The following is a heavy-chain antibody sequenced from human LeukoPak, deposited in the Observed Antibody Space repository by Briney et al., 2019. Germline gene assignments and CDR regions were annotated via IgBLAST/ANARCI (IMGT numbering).Heavy chain of an antibody. CDR1: GFPFTTYW. V-gene: IGHV3-7*01. CDR2: INEDGGEK. CDR3: ARTSGDPFDY. J-gene: IGHJ4*02. D-gene: IGHD4-17*01. Sequence: GGSLRLSCAASGFPFTTYWMSWVRQAPGKGLEWVDNINEDGGEKYYADSVKGRFIISRDNARNSLYVQMNNLRAEDTAVYYCARTSGDPFDYWGQGTLVAVSS.